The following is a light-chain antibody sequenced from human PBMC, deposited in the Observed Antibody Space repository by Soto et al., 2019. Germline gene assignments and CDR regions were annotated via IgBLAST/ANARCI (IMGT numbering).Light chain of an antibody. CDR3: SSYTNTSTLVV. Sequence: QSVLTQPDSVSGSPGQSISISCTGTSSDIGIYNFVSWCQQHPGKAPKVLIYDVNNRPSGVSDRFSGSKSGNTASLTISRLRAEDEATYYCSSYTNTSTLVVFGGVTKLTVL. J-gene: IGLJ3*02. CDR2: DVN. V-gene: IGLV2-14*01. CDR1: SSDIGIYNF.